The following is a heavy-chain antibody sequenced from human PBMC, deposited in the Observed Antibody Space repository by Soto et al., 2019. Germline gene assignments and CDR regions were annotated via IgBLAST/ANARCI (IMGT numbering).Heavy chain of an antibody. CDR2: INHSGST. Sequence: SETLSLTCAVYGGSFSGYYWSWIRQPPGKGLEWIGEINHSGSTNYNPSLKSRVTISVDTSKNQFSLKLSSVTAADTAVYYCARCRYYYDSRDWGQGTLVTVSS. D-gene: IGHD3-22*01. V-gene: IGHV4-34*01. J-gene: IGHJ4*02. CDR3: ARCRYYYDSRD. CDR1: GGSFSGYY.